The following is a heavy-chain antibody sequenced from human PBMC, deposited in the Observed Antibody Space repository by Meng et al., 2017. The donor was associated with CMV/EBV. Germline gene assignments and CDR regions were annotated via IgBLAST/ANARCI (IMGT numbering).Heavy chain of an antibody. CDR3: ARGMRYCSSTSCRRNKNAEYFQH. J-gene: IGHJ1*01. CDR2: INHSGST. D-gene: IGHD2-2*01. Sequence: SETLSLTCAVHGGSFSGYYWSWIRQPPGKGLEWIGEINHSGSTNYNPSLKSRVTISVNTSKNQFSLELSSVTAADTAVYYCARGMRYCSSTSCRRNKNAEYFQHWGQGTLVTVSS. V-gene: IGHV4-34*01. CDR1: GGSFSGYY.